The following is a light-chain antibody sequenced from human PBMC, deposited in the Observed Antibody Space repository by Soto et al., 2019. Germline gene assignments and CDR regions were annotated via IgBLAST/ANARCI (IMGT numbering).Light chain of an antibody. J-gene: IGLJ1*01. CDR3: LRYYDGAQV. V-gene: IGLV7-43*01. Sequence: QAVVTQEPSLTVSPGGTVTLTCASSTGAVTSDSYHSWFQQKPGQAPRALIYTISNKHSWTPARFSGSLLGGKAALTLSDVQTEDAAAYFRLRYYDGAQVFGPGTKVTVL. CDR1: TGAVTSDSY. CDR2: TIS.